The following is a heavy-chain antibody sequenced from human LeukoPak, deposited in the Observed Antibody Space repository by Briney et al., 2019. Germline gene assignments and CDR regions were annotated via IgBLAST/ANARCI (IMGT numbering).Heavy chain of an antibody. J-gene: IGHJ6*03. CDR3: ARIGSIFGVEYYYYMDV. D-gene: IGHD3-3*01. Sequence: TTSETLSLTCTVSGGSISSYYWGWIRQPPRKGLGWSGDIYYSGSTNYNPSLKSRVTISVDTSKNQFSLKLSSVTAADTAVYYCARIGSIFGVEYYYYMDVWGKGTTVTVSS. V-gene: IGHV4-59*01. CDR1: GGSISSYY. CDR2: IYYSGST.